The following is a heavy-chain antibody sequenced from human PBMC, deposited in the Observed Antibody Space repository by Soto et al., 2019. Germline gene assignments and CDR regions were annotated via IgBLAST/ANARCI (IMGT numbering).Heavy chain of an antibody. D-gene: IGHD3-16*01. V-gene: IGHV2-5*02. CDR2: IYWDDDK. CDR1: GFSLSTTGVG. CDR3: PQRLRDSGLGRERASSFDP. J-gene: IGHJ5*02. Sequence: QITLKESGPTLVRPTQTLTLTCTFSGFSLSTTGVGVGWIRQPPGKALEWLALIYWDDDKRYSPSLKSRLTTAQDNSKNEVILTTPTMDPVDTATYYCPQRLRDSGLGRERASSFDPWGQGTLVTVSS.